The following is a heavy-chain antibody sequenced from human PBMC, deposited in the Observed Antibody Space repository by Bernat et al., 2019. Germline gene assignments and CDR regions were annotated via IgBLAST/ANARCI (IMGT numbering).Heavy chain of an antibody. Sequence: EVQLVESGGGLVQPGGSLRLSCAATGFIFSNYEMNWVRQAPGKGLEWVSYITATGGSTYYAGSVEGRFTVSRDNAENSLYLQMNSLRVEDTAIYYCAREESNCDGDWCVVWGQGTLVTVSS. CDR2: ITATGGST. V-gene: IGHV3-48*03. CDR1: GFIFSNYE. CDR3: AREESNCDGDWCVV. D-gene: IGHD4-17*01. J-gene: IGHJ4*02.